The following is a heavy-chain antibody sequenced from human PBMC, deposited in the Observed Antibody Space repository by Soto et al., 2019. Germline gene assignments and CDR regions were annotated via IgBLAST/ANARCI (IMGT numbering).Heavy chain of an antibody. CDR1: GFPFSDYG. CDR2: ITAGNGDT. V-gene: IGHV3-23*01. J-gene: IGHJ4*02. Sequence: EVHLLESGGGLVQPGGSLRLACAASGFPFSDYGVSWVRQTPGKGLQWVSLITAGNGDTYYADSVKGRFTISRDNSKNTLYLQMNKLRVEDSAIYYCVKALYIWGVTGDYWGQGALVTVAS. CDR3: VKALYIWGVTGDY. D-gene: IGHD3-16*01.